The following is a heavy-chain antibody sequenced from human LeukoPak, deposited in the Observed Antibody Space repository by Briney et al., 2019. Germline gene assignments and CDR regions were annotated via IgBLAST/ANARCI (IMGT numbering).Heavy chain of an antibody. D-gene: IGHD2-15*01. V-gene: IGHV6-1*01. J-gene: IGHJ6*02. CDR3: ARDPLLRESYYYYGMDV. CDR1: GDSVSINSAS. Sequence: SQTLSLTCAISGDSVSINSASWNWIRQSPSRGLEWLGRTYYRSKWRNDYAVSVKSRITINPDTSKNQFSLQLNSVTPEDTAVYYCARDPLLRESYYYYGMDVWGQGTTVTVSS. CDR2: TYYRSKWRN.